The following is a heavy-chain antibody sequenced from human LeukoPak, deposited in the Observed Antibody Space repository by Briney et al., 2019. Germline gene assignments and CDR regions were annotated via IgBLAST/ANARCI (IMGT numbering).Heavy chain of an antibody. J-gene: IGHJ4*02. D-gene: IGHD3-22*01. Sequence: ASVKVSCKASGYAFTGYYMHWVRQAPGQGLEWMGIINPSDDSTRYAQKFQGRVTMTKDTSTNTVYMHLSSLSSDDTAVYYCARAYYESSAYRHAVYFDYWGQGTLVTVSS. CDR3: ARAYYESSAYRHAVYFDY. CDR1: GYAFTGYY. V-gene: IGHV1-46*01. CDR2: INPSDDST.